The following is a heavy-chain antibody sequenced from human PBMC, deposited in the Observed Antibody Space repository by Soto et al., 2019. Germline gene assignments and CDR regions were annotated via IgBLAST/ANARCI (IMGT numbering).Heavy chain of an antibody. D-gene: IGHD6-13*01. J-gene: IGHJ5*02. CDR3: ARDEDGYRRFDP. CDR2: INPIFGTA. V-gene: IGHV1-69*13. Sequence: SVKVSCKASGGTFSFYFISWLRQAPGQGLEWMGGINPIFGTANYAQKFQGRVTITADEYTSTAYMELSSLRSEDTAVYYCARDEDGYRRFDPWGQGTLVTVYS. CDR1: GGTFSFYF.